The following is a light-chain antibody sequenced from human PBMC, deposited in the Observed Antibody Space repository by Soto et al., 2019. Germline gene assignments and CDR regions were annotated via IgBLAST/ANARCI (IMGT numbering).Light chain of an antibody. CDR2: DVN. J-gene: IGLJ1*01. CDR1: SSDVGGYNY. V-gene: IGLV2-14*01. Sequence: QSALTQPASVSGSPGQSITISCTGTSSDVGGYNYVSWYQQYPGKAPQLMIFDVNDPPSGVSYRFSGSKSGNTASLTISGLQAEDEAHYYCSSYSTTSFFVFGTGTKLTVL. CDR3: SSYSTTSFFV.